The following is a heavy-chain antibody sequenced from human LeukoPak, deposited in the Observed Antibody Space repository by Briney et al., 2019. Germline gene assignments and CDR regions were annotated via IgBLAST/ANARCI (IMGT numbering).Heavy chain of an antibody. CDR1: GGSFSGYY. CDR2: INHSGST. D-gene: IGHD6-6*01. V-gene: IGHV4-34*01. CDR3: ARRPGNWFDP. J-gene: IGHJ5*02. Sequence: SETLSLTCDVYGGSFSGYYWSWIRQPPGKGLEWIGEINHSGSTNYNPSLKSRVTISVDTSKNQFSLKLSSVTAADTAVYYCARRPGNWFDPWGQGTLVTVSS.